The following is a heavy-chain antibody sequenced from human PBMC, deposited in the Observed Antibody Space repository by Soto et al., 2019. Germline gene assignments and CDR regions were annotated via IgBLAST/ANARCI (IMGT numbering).Heavy chain of an antibody. CDR2: ISSSSSTI. CDR3: AGDRTTVVRDLWFDP. J-gene: IGHJ5*02. CDR1: GFTFSSYS. Sequence: EVQLVESGGGLVQPGGSLRLSCAASGFTFSSYSMNWVRQAPGKGLEWVSYISSSSSTIYYADSVKGRFTISRDNAKNSLYLQMNSLRAEDTAVYYCAGDRTTVVRDLWFDPWGQGTLVTVSS. V-gene: IGHV3-48*01. D-gene: IGHD3-10*01.